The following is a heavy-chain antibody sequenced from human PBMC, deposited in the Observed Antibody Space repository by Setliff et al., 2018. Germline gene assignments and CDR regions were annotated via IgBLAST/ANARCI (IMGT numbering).Heavy chain of an antibody. CDR2: ISASGRTT. V-gene: IGHV3-23*01. CDR1: RFTFSNYA. Sequence: PGGSLRLSCAASRFTFSNYAMSWVRQAPGKGLEWVSAISASGRTTYSADSVKGRFTISRDNSKNTLSLQMNSLRAEDTAVYYCARDHGSGSYYLSWGGDYYGMDVWGQGTTVTVSS. J-gene: IGHJ6*02. D-gene: IGHD3-10*01. CDR3: ARDHGSGSYYLSWGGDYYGMDV.